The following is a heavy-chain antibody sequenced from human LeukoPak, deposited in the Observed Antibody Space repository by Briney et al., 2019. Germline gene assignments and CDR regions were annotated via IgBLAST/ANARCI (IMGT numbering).Heavy chain of an antibody. CDR3: ARVISGGDYIFDY. Sequence: SQTLSLTCAVSGGSISSGGYSWSWIRQPPGKGLEWIGYIYHSGSTYYSPSLKSRVTISVDRSKNQFSLKLSSVTAADTAVYYCARVISGGDYIFDYWGQGTLVTVSS. CDR1: GGSISSGGYS. D-gene: IGHD4-17*01. CDR2: IYHSGST. J-gene: IGHJ4*02. V-gene: IGHV4-30-2*01.